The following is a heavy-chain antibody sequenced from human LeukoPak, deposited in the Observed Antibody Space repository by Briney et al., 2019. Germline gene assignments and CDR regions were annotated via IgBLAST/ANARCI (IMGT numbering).Heavy chain of an antibody. Sequence: GGSLRLSCAASGFTFSSYEMNWVRQAPGKGLEWVSYISSSGSTIYYADSVKGRFTISRDNAKISLYLQMNSLRAEDTAVYYCARESMVRGVIIIGHSDYWGQGTLVTVSS. V-gene: IGHV3-48*03. CDR2: ISSSGSTI. CDR3: ARESMVRGVIIIGHSDY. J-gene: IGHJ4*02. D-gene: IGHD3-10*01. CDR1: GFTFSSYE.